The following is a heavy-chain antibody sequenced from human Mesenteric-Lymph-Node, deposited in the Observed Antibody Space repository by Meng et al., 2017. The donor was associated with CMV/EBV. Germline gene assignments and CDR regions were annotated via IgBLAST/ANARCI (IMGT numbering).Heavy chain of an antibody. CDR2: ISSSSSYI. D-gene: IGHD6-19*01. V-gene: IGHV3-11*06. Sequence: GESLKISCAASGFTFSDYYMSWIRQAPGKGLEWVSSISSSSSYIYYADSVKGRFTISRDNAKNSLYLQMNSLRAEDTAVYYCARVLEYSSGWYKRGYYYGMDVWGQGTTVTVSS. J-gene: IGHJ6*02. CDR3: ARVLEYSSGWYKRGYYYGMDV. CDR1: GFTFSDYY.